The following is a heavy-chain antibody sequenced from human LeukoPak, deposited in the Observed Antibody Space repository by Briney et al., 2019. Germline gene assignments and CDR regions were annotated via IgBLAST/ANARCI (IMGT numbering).Heavy chain of an antibody. Sequence: GDSLRLSCEASGYIFANSGMSWVRQLPGKGLEWVSAINWNGGSVGSAGSVQGRFTMSRDNAKSMVYLQMTRLKVEDTGVYYCAGRTRGPDYWGLGTVVIVSS. V-gene: IGHV3-20*04. D-gene: IGHD1-1*01. CDR2: INWNGGSV. CDR3: AGRTRGPDY. J-gene: IGHJ4*02. CDR1: GYIFANSG.